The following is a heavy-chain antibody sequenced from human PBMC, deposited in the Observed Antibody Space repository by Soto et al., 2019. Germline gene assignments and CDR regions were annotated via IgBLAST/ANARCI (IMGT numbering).Heavy chain of an antibody. Sequence: EVPLVESGGGLVQPGGSLRLSCAASGFTVSSNYMYWVRQAPGKGLECVSIIYSGGSTDHADSVKGRFTISRDNSKNTLYLQMNSLRAEDTAVYYCARRHYYGSDWGQGTLVTVSS. CDR2: IYSGGST. D-gene: IGHD3-10*01. CDR3: ARRHYYGSD. CDR1: GFTVSSNY. V-gene: IGHV3-66*04. J-gene: IGHJ4*02.